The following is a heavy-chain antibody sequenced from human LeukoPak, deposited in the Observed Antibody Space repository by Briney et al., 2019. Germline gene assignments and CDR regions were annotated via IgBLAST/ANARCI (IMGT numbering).Heavy chain of an antibody. J-gene: IGHJ4*02. CDR1: GFTFTNCA. V-gene: IGHV3-30-3*01. D-gene: IGHD2-2*01. Sequence: RGSLRLSCAASGFTFTNCAMHWVRQTPGTGLEWVALISYDGSSKYYIDSVKGRFTISRDNTKNTLYLQLDGLRPEDTAVYYCAREMTSVVGKNFDYWGQGTLVTVSS. CDR2: ISYDGSSK. CDR3: AREMTSVVGKNFDY.